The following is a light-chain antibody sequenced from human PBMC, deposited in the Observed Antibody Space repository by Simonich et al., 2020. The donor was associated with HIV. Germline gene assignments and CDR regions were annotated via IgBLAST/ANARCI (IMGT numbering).Light chain of an antibody. CDR3: QQYYSDTYT. CDR1: QSVLYSSNNKNY. CDR2: WAS. V-gene: IGKV4-1*01. Sequence: DIVMTQSPDSLAVSLGERATINCKSSQSVLYSSNNKNYLAWYQQKPGQPPKLLLYWASTRESGVPDRFSGSGSGTDFTLTISSLQAEDVAVYYCQQYYSDTYTFGQGTKLEIK. J-gene: IGKJ2*01.